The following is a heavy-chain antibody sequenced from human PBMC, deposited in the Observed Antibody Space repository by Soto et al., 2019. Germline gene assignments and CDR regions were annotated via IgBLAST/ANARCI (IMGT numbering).Heavy chain of an antibody. CDR3: ARQRTTVVTQAYFDH. Sequence: SETLSLTCTVSGGSITSSSYYWGWIRQPPGKGLEWIGGIYYSGRSYYNPSLKSRVTMSVDTSKNQFSLTLNSVTAADAAVYYCARQRTTVVTQAYFDHWGQGTLVTVS. CDR1: GGSITSSSYY. D-gene: IGHD4-17*01. J-gene: IGHJ4*02. V-gene: IGHV4-39*01. CDR2: IYYSGRS.